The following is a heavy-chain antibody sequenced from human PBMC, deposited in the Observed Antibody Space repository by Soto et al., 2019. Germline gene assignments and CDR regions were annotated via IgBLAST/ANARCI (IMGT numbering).Heavy chain of an antibody. CDR1: GYSFTRYW. D-gene: IGHD6-13*01. CDR2: IYPRDSDT. Sequence: GESLKISCKGSGYSFTRYWIGWVRQMPGKGLEWMGIIYPRDSDTRYSPSFQGQVTISADKSISTAYLQWSSLKASDTAMYYCARYSSSTHDAFDIWGQGTMVTVSS. CDR3: ARYSSSTHDAFDI. V-gene: IGHV5-51*01. J-gene: IGHJ3*02.